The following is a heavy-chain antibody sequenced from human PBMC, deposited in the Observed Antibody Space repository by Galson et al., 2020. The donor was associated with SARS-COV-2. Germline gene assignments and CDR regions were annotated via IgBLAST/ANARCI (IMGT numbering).Heavy chain of an antibody. D-gene: IGHD4-17*01. J-gene: IGHJ4*02. V-gene: IGHV3-21*01. Sequence: GESLKISCEASGFTFSSYSMNWVRPTPGKGLEWVSSISSSSRYIYYADSVKGRFTISRDNAKNSLYLQMNSLRAEDTAVYYCVRDLTTVTSRSGDYWCQGGMVAVAS. CDR1: GFTFSSYS. CDR2: ISSSSRYI. CDR3: VRDLTTVTSRSGDY.